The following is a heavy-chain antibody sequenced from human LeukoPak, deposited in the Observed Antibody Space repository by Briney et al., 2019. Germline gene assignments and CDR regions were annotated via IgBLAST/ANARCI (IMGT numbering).Heavy chain of an antibody. CDR3: ARDLFGSVQFDY. V-gene: IGHV1-2*02. D-gene: IGHD3-16*01. J-gene: IGHJ4*02. Sequence: ASVKVSCKASGYTFTSYGISWVRQAPGQGLEWMGWINPNSGGTNYAQKFQGRVTMTRDTSISTAYMELSRLRSDDTAVYYCARDLFGSVQFDYWGQGTLVTVSS. CDR1: GYTFTSYG. CDR2: INPNSGGT.